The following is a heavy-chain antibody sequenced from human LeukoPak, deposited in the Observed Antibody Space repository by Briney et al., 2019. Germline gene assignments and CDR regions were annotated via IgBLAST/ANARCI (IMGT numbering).Heavy chain of an antibody. D-gene: IGHD3-10*01. V-gene: IGHV3-7*01. J-gene: IGHJ3*02. CDR2: IKQDGSEK. CDR1: GFTFSSYW. CDR3: ARGGMVRRVMGAFDI. Sequence: GGSLRLSCAASGFTFSSYWMSWVRQAPGKGLEWVANIKQDGSEKYYVDSVKGRFTISRDNAKNSLYLQMNSLRAEDTAVYYCARGGMVRRVMGAFDIWGQGTLVTVSS.